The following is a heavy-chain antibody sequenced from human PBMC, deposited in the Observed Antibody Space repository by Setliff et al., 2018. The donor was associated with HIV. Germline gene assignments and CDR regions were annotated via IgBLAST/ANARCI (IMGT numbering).Heavy chain of an antibody. CDR2: ISSSSSTR. CDR1: GFTFSNYN. V-gene: IGHV3-48*01. CDR3: VRSSQAVPPSKAHWYFDL. D-gene: IGHD2-2*01. Sequence: PGESLKISCAASGFTFSNYNMNWVRQAPGKGLEWVSYISSSSSTRYYANSVKGRFTISRDNVKNSLYLQMNSPRVEDTALYYCVRSSQAVPPSKAHWYFDLWGRGTLVTVSS. J-gene: IGHJ2*01.